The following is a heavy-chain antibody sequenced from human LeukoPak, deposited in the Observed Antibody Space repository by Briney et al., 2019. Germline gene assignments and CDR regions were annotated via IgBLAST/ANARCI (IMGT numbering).Heavy chain of an antibody. CDR1: GGSVSSGSYY. D-gene: IGHD2-21*02. CDR3: ARRVRPRHIVVVTAIDGVAFDI. Sequence: KSSETLSLTCTVSGGSVSSGSYYWSWIRQPPGKGLEWIGYIYYSGSTNYNPSLKSRVTISVDTSKNQFSLKLSSVTAADTAVYYCARRVRPRHIVVVTAIDGVAFDIWGQGTMVTVSS. J-gene: IGHJ3*02. CDR2: IYYSGST. V-gene: IGHV4-61*01.